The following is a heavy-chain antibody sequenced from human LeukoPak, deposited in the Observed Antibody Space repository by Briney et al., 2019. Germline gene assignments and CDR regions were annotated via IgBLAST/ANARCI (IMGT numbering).Heavy chain of an antibody. D-gene: IGHD3-22*01. Sequence: SETLSLTCIVSGGSISTSAYYWGWIRQLPGEGLQWIGSIYYSGNTYYNSSLKSRVTTSVDTSTSQFSLRLSSVTAADTAVYYCAREGYYDSSGFYYGMDVWGQGTTVTVSS. CDR2: IYYSGNT. V-gene: IGHV4-39*02. CDR1: GGSISTSAYY. J-gene: IGHJ6*02. CDR3: AREGYYDSSGFYYGMDV.